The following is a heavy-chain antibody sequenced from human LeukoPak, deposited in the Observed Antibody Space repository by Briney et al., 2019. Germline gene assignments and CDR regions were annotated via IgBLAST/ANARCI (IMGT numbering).Heavy chain of an antibody. CDR3: ARASRGNWFDP. D-gene: IGHD3-10*01. CDR1: GFTFSRYW. J-gene: IGHJ5*02. Sequence: GGSLRLSCAASGFTFSRYWMHWVRQVPGKGLVWVSRIGDDGSTTAYADSVKGRFTISRDNAKNTLYLQMNSLRAEDTAVYYCARASRGNWFDPWGQGTLVTVSS. CDR2: IGDDGSTT. V-gene: IGHV3-74*01.